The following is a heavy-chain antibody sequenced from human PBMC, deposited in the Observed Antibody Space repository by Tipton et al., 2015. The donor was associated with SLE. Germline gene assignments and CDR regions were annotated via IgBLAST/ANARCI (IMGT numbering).Heavy chain of an antibody. CDR1: GGSFSGYY. CDR2: INHSGST. V-gene: IGHV4-34*01. CDR3: ARRDYNYGLDY. Sequence: TLSLTCAVYGGSFSGYYWSWIRQPPGKGLEWIGEINHSGSTNYNPSLKSRVTISVDTSKNQFSLKLSSVTAADTAVYYCARRDYNYGLDYWGQGTLVTVSS. D-gene: IGHD4-17*01. J-gene: IGHJ4*02.